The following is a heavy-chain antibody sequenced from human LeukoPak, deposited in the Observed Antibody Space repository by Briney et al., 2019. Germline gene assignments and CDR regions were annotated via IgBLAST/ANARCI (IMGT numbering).Heavy chain of an antibody. CDR3: ARVSGTDYGSGIYSYYYMDV. Sequence: PSETLSLTCTVSGYSISSDYYWGWIRQPPGKGLEWIGSIYHSGYTWYNPSLKSRVTISVDTSKNQFSLKLSSVTAADTAVYYCARVSGTDYGSGIYSYYYMDVWGKGTTVTISS. D-gene: IGHD3-10*01. V-gene: IGHV4-38-2*02. CDR2: IYHSGYT. J-gene: IGHJ6*03. CDR1: GYSISSDYY.